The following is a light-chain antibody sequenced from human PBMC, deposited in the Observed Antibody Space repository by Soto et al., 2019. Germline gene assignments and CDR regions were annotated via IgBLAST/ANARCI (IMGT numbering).Light chain of an antibody. J-gene: IGKJ2*01. Sequence: EIVLTQSPGTLSLSPGERATLSCGASQSVSFNYLAWYQQKVGLAPRLLIYDASRRATGTPARFSGSGSGTDFTLTISRLEPEDFAVYVCQQHSNSPITFGQGTNLEIK. V-gene: IGKV3D-20*01. CDR2: DAS. CDR3: QQHSNSPIT. CDR1: QSVSFNY.